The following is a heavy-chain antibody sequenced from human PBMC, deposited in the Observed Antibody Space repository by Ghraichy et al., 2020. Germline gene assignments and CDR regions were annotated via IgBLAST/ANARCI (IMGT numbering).Heavy chain of an antibody. D-gene: IGHD1-14*01. CDR3: ASSGIRASAFNP. CDR2: IYYTGST. J-gene: IGHJ5*02. CDR1: GVSMTSYY. Sequence: SETLSLTCSVFGVSMTSYYWNWIRQPPGKGLEWIGYIYYTGSTSYSSSLESRVTMSVDTSKNQFSLKLTSVTAADTAVYYCASSGIRASAFNPWGQRTLVTVSS. V-gene: IGHV4-59*01.